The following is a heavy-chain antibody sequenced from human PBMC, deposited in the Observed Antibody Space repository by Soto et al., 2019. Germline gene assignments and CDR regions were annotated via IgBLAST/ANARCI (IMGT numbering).Heavy chain of an antibody. CDR2: INPTGGVQ. CDR3: ARESGGATATLDYYYFYMDV. CDR1: GDSFNDYY. V-gene: IGHV1-2*04. J-gene: IGHJ6*03. Sequence: VQLVQSGAEVRKPGASVKVSCKSSGDSFNDYYIHWVRKAPEKGLDWMGWINPTGGVQKYARKFQGWVTITGDTSIRTVYMELSRLRSDDTAIYYCARESGGATATLDYYYFYMDVWGKGTTVTVSS. D-gene: IGHD5-12*01.